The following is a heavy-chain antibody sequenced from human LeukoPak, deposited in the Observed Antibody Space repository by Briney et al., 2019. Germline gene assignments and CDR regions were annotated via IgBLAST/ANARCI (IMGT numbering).Heavy chain of an antibody. J-gene: IGHJ4*02. D-gene: IGHD3-10*01. CDR2: IYYSGST. CDR1: GGSISSYY. Sequence: PSETLSLTCTVSGGSISSYYWNWIRQPPGKGLEWIGYIYYSGSTNYNPSLKSRVTISVDTSKNQFSLKLSSVTAADTAVYYCARHSYGSGSYYQALPDYFDYWGQGTLVTVSS. CDR3: ARHSYGSGSYYQALPDYFDY. V-gene: IGHV4-59*08.